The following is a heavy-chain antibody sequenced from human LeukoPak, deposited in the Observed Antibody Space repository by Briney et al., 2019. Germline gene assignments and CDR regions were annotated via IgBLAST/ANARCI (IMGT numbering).Heavy chain of an antibody. CDR2: IANDGSHT. J-gene: IGHJ3*02. V-gene: IGHV3-30-3*01. Sequence: GGSLRLSCAASGFTFSNYFMHWVRQAPGKGLEWVADIANDGSHTFYVESVKGRFTISRDNSKHTLYLQMNSLRVEDTAVYFCARERQDTIIHSGAFDIWGQGIMVTVSS. CDR3: ARERQDTIIHSGAFDI. D-gene: IGHD3-10*01. CDR1: GFTFSNYF.